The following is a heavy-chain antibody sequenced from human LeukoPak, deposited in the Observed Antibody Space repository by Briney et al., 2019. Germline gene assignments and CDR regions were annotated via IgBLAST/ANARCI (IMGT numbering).Heavy chain of an antibody. Sequence: PGGSLRLSCTVSGFTVSSNSMSWVRQAPGKGLEWVSFIYSDNTHYSDSVKGRFTISRDNSKNTLYLQMNSLRAEDTAVYYCAKDQGVGATTRYNWFDPWGQGTLVTVSS. V-gene: IGHV3-53*01. CDR2: IYSDNT. CDR1: GFTVSSNS. CDR3: AKDQGVGATTRYNWFDP. D-gene: IGHD1-26*01. J-gene: IGHJ5*02.